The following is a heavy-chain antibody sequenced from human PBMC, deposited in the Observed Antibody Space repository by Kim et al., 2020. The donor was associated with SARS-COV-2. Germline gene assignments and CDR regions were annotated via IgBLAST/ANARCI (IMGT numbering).Heavy chain of an antibody. CDR2: INISNRET. CDR1: GYTFTTYH. Sequence: ASVKVSCKASGYTFTTYHIHWVRQAPGQGLEWMGIINISNRETNYAPKFRGRVTMTRDTSTSTVYMDLSSLTSDDTAMYYCAREKPGSYYFDHWGQGSLVTVSS. D-gene: IGHD3-10*01. J-gene: IGHJ4*02. V-gene: IGHV1-46*01. CDR3: AREKPGSYYFDH.